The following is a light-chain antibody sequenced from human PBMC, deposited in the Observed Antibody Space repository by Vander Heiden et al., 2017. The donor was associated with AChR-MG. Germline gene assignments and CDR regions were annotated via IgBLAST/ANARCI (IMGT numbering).Light chain of an antibody. CDR1: KVGNND. Sequence: SNDLTQPPSVSVSPGQTARITCFGDKVGNNDACWYQQKTGQSPVLVIYEDTKRTSGCPERFSGSNSGNTATLTISGTQARDGTDYYCQAWDRSTAVFGGGTKLTVL. CDR3: QAWDRSTAV. CDR2: EDT. V-gene: IGLV3-1*01. J-gene: IGLJ2*01.